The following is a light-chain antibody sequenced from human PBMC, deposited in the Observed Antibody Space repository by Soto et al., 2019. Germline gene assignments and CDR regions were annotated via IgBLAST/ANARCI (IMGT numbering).Light chain of an antibody. J-gene: IGLJ3*02. CDR3: LLYFGSAQV. CDR2: STS. V-gene: IGLV7-43*01. Sequence: QAVVTQEPSLTVSLGGTVTLTCASSTGAVTSVSYPNWVQQKPGQAPRALIYSTSNSHSWTPARFSGSLLGGKAALTLSGVQPEDEAVYYCLLYFGSAQVFGGGTKLTVL. CDR1: TGAVTSVSY.